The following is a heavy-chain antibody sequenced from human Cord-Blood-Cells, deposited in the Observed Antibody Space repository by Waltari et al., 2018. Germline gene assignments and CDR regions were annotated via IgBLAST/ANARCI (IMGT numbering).Heavy chain of an antibody. CDR1: CFTFTSYG. CDR3: AKVPYYDSSGDAFDI. J-gene: IGHJ3*02. D-gene: IGHD3-22*01. CDR2: ISYDGSNK. Sequence: VQLVESGGGVVHPGRSLRLPCAAACFTFTSYGMHWVRQAPGKGLEWVAVISYDGSNKYYADSVKGRFTISRDNSKNTLYLQMNSLRAEDTAVYYCAKVPYYDSSGDAFDIWGQGTMVTVSS. V-gene: IGHV3-30*18.